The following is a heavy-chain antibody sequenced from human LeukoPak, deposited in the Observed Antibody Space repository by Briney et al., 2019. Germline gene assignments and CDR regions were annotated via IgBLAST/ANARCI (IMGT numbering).Heavy chain of an antibody. CDR1: GGSISSYY. V-gene: IGHV4-59*01. Sequence: KSSETLSLTCTVSGGSISSYYWSWIRQPPGKGLEWIGYIYYSGSTNYNPSLKSRVTISVDTSKNQFSLKLSSVTAADTAVYYCARERRAFDIWGQGTMVTVSS. CDR3: ARERRAFDI. CDR2: IYYSGST. J-gene: IGHJ3*02.